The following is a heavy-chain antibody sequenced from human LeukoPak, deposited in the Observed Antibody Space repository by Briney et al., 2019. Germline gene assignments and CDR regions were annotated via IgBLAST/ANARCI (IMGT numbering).Heavy chain of an antibody. CDR3: AKDDLYGKFDY. J-gene: IGHJ4*02. D-gene: IGHD4-17*01. V-gene: IGHV3-23*01. CDR2: ITSSGGST. CDR1: GFSFRTYG. Sequence: GGSLRLSCAASGFSFRTYGMSWVRQAPGKGLEWVSAITSSGGSTYYADSVKGRFTISRDNSKHTMYLQMNSLRAEDTAVYYCAKDDLYGKFDYWGQGTLATVSS.